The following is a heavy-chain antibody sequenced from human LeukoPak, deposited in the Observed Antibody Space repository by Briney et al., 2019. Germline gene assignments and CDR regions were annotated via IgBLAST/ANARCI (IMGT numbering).Heavy chain of an antibody. CDR2: ISSSSSYI. D-gene: IGHD1-26*01. Sequence: GGSLRLSCAASRFTFSSYSMNWVRQAPGKGLEWVSSISSSSSYIYYADSVKGRFTISRDNAKNSLYLQMNSLRAEDTAVYYCARDLTRAKYYFDYWGQGTLVTVSS. CDR1: RFTFSSYS. V-gene: IGHV3-21*01. J-gene: IGHJ4*02. CDR3: ARDLTRAKYYFDY.